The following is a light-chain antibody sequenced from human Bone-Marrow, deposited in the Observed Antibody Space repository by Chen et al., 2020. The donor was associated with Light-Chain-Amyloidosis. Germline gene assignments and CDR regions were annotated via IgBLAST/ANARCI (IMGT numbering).Light chain of an antibody. Sequence: QSALTQPASVSGSPGQSITISCTGTNSDIGGYIYVSWYQQHPGRAPKVIIYDVRDRPSGVSNRFSGSSSGNTAFLTISGLLAEDEADYYCSSYTSTSTYWLFGGGTKLTVL. CDR2: DVR. CDR1: NSDIGGYIY. V-gene: IGLV2-14*03. J-gene: IGLJ3*02. CDR3: SSYTSTSTYWL.